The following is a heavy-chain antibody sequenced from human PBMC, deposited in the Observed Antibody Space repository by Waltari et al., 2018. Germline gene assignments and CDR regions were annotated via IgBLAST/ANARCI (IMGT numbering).Heavy chain of an antibody. CDR2: INPNSGGT. V-gene: IGHV1-2*02. J-gene: IGHJ6*02. CDR3: ARASDYRLPYYGMDV. CDR1: GYTFTGYY. Sequence: QVQLVQSGAEVKKPGASVKVSCKASGYTFTGYYMHWVRQAPGQGLEWMGWINPNSGGTNYAQKFQGRVTMTRDTSISTAYMELSRLRSDDTAVYYCARASDYRLPYYGMDVWGQGTTVTVSS. D-gene: IGHD6-25*01.